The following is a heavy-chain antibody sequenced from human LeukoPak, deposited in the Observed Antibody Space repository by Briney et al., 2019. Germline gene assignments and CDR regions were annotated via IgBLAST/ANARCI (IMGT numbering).Heavy chain of an antibody. CDR2: ISYDGSNK. CDR3: ARAIRYGPLNS. Sequence: GSSLRLSCAASGFTFSSYAMHWVRQAPGKGLEWVAVISYDGSNKYYADSVKGRFTISRDNSKNTLYLQMNSLRAEDTAVYYCARAIRYGPLNSWGQGTLVTVSS. D-gene: IGHD2-21*01. V-gene: IGHV3-30*01. J-gene: IGHJ4*02. CDR1: GFTFSSYA.